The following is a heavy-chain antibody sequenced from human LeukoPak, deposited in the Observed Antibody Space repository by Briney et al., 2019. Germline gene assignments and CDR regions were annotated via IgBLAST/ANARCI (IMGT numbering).Heavy chain of an antibody. J-gene: IGHJ6*03. CDR2: IHHSGST. CDR1: GGSFSDCY. D-gene: IGHD3-3*01. V-gene: IGHV4-34*01. Sequence: SETLSLTCAVYGGSFSDCYWSWIRQSPERGRGGMGEIHHSGSTNYNPSLKSRVTISVDTTKDQFSLNLSSVTAADAAVYYCARAEVGFLEWSYMDVWGKGTTVTVSS. CDR3: ARAEVGFLEWSYMDV.